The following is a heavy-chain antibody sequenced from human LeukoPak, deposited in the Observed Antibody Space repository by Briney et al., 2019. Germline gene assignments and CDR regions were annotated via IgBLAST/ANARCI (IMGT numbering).Heavy chain of an antibody. CDR3: ASPCSGGSCYPY. Sequence: GGSLRLSCAGSGFTFNTYNMNWVRQAPGKGLEWVSSISSSSSYIYYADSVKGRFTISRDNAKNSLYLQMNSLRAEDTAVYYCASPCSGGSCYPYWGQGTLVTVSS. J-gene: IGHJ4*02. CDR2: ISSSSSYI. D-gene: IGHD2-15*01. V-gene: IGHV3-21*01. CDR1: GFTFNTYN.